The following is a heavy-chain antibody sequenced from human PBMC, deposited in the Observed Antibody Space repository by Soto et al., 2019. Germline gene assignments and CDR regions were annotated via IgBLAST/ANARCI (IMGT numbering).Heavy chain of an antibody. CDR1: GFTFSSYA. Sequence: GGSLRLSCAASGFTFSSYAMSWVRQAPGKGLEWVSAISGSGGGTYYADSVKGRFTISRDNSKSTLYLQMNSLRAEDTAVYYCAKVGSGSYYYFGYWGQGTLVTVSS. V-gene: IGHV3-23*01. J-gene: IGHJ4*02. CDR2: ISGSGGGT. CDR3: AKVGSGSYYYFGY. D-gene: IGHD1-26*01.